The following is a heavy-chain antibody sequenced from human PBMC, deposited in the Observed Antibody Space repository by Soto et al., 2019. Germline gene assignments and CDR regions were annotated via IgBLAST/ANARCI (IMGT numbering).Heavy chain of an antibody. D-gene: IGHD4-17*01. Sequence: QVQLVQSGAEVKKPGASVKVSCKASGYTFTSYGISWVRQAPGQGLERMGWISAYNGNTNYAQKHQGRVTMTTDTSPSPASMELRSLRAVDTAVSDCATVHDYRGGGGMDVWGQGTTVTVSS. V-gene: IGHV1-18*01. J-gene: IGHJ6*02. CDR3: ATVHDYRGGGGMDV. CDR1: GYTFTSYG. CDR2: ISAYNGNT.